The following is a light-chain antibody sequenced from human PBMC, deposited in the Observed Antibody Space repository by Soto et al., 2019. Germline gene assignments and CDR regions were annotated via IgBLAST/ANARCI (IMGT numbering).Light chain of an antibody. CDR2: DAS. CDR3: QQRGNWPVT. CDR1: QSVGSY. Sequence: EIVLTQSPATLPLSPGERATLSCRASQSVGSYFAWYQQKPGQAPRLLIYDASNRATGIPARFSGSGSGTDFTLTISSLEPDDFAVYYCQQRGNWPVTFGQGTRVYIK. J-gene: IGKJ1*01. V-gene: IGKV3-11*01.